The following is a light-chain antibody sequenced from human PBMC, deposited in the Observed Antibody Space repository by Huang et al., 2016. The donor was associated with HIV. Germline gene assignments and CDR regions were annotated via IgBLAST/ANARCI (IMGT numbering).Light chain of an antibody. CDR1: QSVSSSY. CDR3: QQYGSSPWT. Sequence: EIVLTQSPGTLPLSPGERATLSCRASQSVSSSYLAWYQQKPGQAPRLLIYGADSRATGIPDRFSGSGSGTDFTLTISRLEPEDFAVYYCQQYGSSPWTFGQGTKGEIK. V-gene: IGKV3-20*01. J-gene: IGKJ1*01. CDR2: GAD.